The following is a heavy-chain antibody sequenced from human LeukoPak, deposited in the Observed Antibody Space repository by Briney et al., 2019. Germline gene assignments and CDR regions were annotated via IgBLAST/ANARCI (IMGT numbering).Heavy chain of an antibody. D-gene: IGHD3-22*01. CDR3: ARHPDYYDSSGYYFDY. CDR2: ISYSGST. CDR1: GGSISSYY. V-gene: IGHV4-59*08. Sequence: PSETLSLTCTVSGGSISSYYWSWIRQPPGKGLEWIGYISYSGSTNYNPSLKSRVTISVDTSKNQFSLKLSSVTAADTAVYYCARHPDYYDSSGYYFDYWGQGTLVTVSS. J-gene: IGHJ4*02.